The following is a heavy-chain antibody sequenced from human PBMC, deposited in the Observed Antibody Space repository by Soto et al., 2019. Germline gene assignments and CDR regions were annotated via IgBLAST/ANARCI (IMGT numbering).Heavy chain of an antibody. CDR2: ISGSGGST. D-gene: IGHD6-19*01. CDR3: AKDSYSSGWYMGAGDAFDI. CDR1: GFTFSSYA. J-gene: IGHJ3*02. V-gene: IGHV3-23*01. Sequence: GSLRLSCAASGFTFSSYAMSWVRQAPGKGLEWVSAISGSGGSTYYADSVKGRFTISRDNSKNTLYLQMNSLRAEDTAVYYCAKDSYSSGWYMGAGDAFDIWGQGTMVTVSS.